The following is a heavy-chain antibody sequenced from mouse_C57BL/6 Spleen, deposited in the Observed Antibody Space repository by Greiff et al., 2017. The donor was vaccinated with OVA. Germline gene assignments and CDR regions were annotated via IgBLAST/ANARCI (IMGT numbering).Heavy chain of an antibody. J-gene: IGHJ2*01. CDR2: IWTGGGT. D-gene: IGHD1-2*01. V-gene: IGHV2-9-1*01. CDR1: GFSLTSYA. CDR3: ARNEDYYGLYYFDY. Sequence: VKLMESGPGLVAPSQSLSITCTVSGFSLTSYAISWVRQPPGKGLEWLGVIWTGGGTNYNSALKSRLSISKDNSKSQVFLKMNSLQTDDTARYYCARNEDYYGLYYFDYWGQGTTLTVSS.